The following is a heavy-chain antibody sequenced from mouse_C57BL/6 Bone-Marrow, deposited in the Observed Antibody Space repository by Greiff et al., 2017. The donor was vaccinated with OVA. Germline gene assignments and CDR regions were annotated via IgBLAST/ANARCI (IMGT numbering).Heavy chain of an antibody. CDR2: INPGSGGT. V-gene: IGHV1-54*01. J-gene: IGHJ3*01. D-gene: IGHD2-4*01. Sequence: VTLVESGAELVRPGTSVKVSCKASGYAFTNYLIAWVKQRPGQGLEWIGVINPGSGGTNYNEKFKGKATLTADKSSSTAYMQLSSLTAEDSAVYVCARHYEYDVWFAYWGQGTLVTVSA. CDR1: GYAFTNYL. CDR3: ARHYEYDVWFAY.